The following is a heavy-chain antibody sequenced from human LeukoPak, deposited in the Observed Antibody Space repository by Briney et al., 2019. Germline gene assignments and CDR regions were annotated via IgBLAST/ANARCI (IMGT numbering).Heavy chain of an antibody. CDR1: GFPFSSYS. Sequence: GGSLILSCAASGFPFSSYSMNWVRQAPGKGLEWVSSISSSSSYIYYADSVKGRFTISRNNAKNSLYLKMNSLRAEDTAVYYCATQGLEVLRFLEWLTTPAGYWGQGTLVTVSS. CDR3: ATQGLEVLRFLEWLTTPAGY. CDR2: ISSSSSYI. D-gene: IGHD3-3*01. J-gene: IGHJ4*02. V-gene: IGHV3-21*01.